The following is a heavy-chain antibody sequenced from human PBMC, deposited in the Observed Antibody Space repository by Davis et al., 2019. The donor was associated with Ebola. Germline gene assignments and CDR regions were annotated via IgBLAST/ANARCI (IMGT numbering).Heavy chain of an antibody. CDR1: GFIFSRYA. V-gene: IGHV3-30-3*01. J-gene: IGHJ4*02. CDR3: ARVQNYDFWSGLGY. CDR2: ISYDGSNE. D-gene: IGHD3-3*01. Sequence: PGGSLRLSCAASGFIFSRYAMHWVRQAPGKGLEWLAVISYDGSNEYYAVSVKGRFIVSRDNSKNTLSLQMNSLRGEDTAVYYCARVQNYDFWSGLGYWGQGVLVTVSS.